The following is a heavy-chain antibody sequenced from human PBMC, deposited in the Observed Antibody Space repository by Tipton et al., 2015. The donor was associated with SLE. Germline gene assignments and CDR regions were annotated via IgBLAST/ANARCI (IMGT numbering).Heavy chain of an antibody. CDR3: ARDVWGSYYYGSGSSYYYYMDV. Sequence: TLSLTCTVSGGSISSGSYYWSWIRQPAGKGLEWIGRIYTSGSTNYNPSLKSRVTISVDTSKNQFSLKLSSVTAADTAVYYCARDVWGSYYYGSGSSYYYYMDVWGKGTTVTVSS. CDR2: IYTSGST. J-gene: IGHJ6*03. V-gene: IGHV4-61*02. D-gene: IGHD3-10*01. CDR1: GGSISSGSYY.